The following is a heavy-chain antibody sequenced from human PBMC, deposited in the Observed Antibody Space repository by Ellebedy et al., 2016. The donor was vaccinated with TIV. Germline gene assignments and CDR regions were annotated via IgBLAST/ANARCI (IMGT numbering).Heavy chain of an antibody. Sequence: SETLSLTCAVYGGSFSGYYWSWIRQPPGKGLEWIWYIYYSGGTNYNPSLKSRVTISVDTSKNQFSLKLSSVTAADTAVYYCARRSPYYGMDVWGQGTTVTVSS. V-gene: IGHV4-59*08. J-gene: IGHJ6*02. CDR1: GGSFSGYY. CDR2: IYYSGGT. CDR3: ARRSPYYGMDV.